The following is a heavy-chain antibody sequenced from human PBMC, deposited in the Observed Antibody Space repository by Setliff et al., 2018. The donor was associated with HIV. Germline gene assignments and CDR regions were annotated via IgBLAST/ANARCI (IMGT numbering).Heavy chain of an antibody. CDR3: AKPFGSDGSRQLDS. J-gene: IGHJ4*02. CDR2: IIPMFGTG. V-gene: IGHV1-69*05. Sequence: ASVKVSCKASGYTFSSYGISWVRQAPGQGLEWMGGIIPMFGTGFYAQKFQGRVTITTDESRSTAYMELSSLRSDDTAIYYCAKPFGSDGSRQLDSWGQGTLVTVSS. CDR1: GYTFSSYG. D-gene: IGHD2-15*01.